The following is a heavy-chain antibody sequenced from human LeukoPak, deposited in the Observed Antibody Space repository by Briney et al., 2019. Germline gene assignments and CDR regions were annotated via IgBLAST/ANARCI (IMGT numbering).Heavy chain of an antibody. CDR3: ARGGKTRATEGTWFDP. CDR2: INPDSGGT. V-gene: IGHV1-2*02. CDR1: GYTFTGYY. J-gene: IGHJ5*02. D-gene: IGHD1-7*01. Sequence: ASVKVSCKASGYTFTGYYIHWVRQAPGQGLEWMGWINPDSGGTSYAQKFQGRLTMTRDTSISTAYMELTSLRSDDTALYYCARGGKTRATEGTWFDPWGQGTLVTVSS.